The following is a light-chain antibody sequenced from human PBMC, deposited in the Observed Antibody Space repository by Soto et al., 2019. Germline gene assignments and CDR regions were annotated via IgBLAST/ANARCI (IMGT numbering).Light chain of an antibody. Sequence: EVVLTQSPGTLSLSPRERATLSCRASQSVSNNYLAWYQHKPGQAPRLLIYGASNRAPGIPDRFSGSGSGPDVTLTISRLEPEDFAVYYCQQYAASPRTVGQGTLVEVK. V-gene: IGKV3-20*01. CDR1: QSVSNNY. CDR2: GAS. CDR3: QQYAASPRT. J-gene: IGKJ1*01.